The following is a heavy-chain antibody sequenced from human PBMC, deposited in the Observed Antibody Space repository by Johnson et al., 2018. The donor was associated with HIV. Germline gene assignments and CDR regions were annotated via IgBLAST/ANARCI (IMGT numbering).Heavy chain of an antibody. J-gene: IGHJ3*02. V-gene: IGHV3-30*03. CDR3: ARGTYYYDSSATPKAFDI. Sequence: VQLVESGGGVVQPGRSLRLSCAASGFTFSNYGMHWVRQAPGKGLEWVAVISYDGSNKYYADSVKGRFTISRENAKNALYLQMNSRRAGDTAVYYCARGTYYYDSSATPKAFDIWGQGTMVTVSS. D-gene: IGHD3-22*01. CDR2: ISYDGSNK. CDR1: GFTFSNYG.